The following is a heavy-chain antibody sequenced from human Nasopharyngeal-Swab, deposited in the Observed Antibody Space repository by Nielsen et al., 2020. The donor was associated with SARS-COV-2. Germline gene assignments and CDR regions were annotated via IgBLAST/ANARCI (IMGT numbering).Heavy chain of an antibody. V-gene: IGHV1-18*01. CDR2: ISAYNGNT. Sequence: ASVKVSCKASGYTFTSYGISWVRQAPGQGLEWMGWISAYNGNTNYAQKLQGGVTMTTDTSTGTAYMELRSLRSDDTAVYYCARDISDIVVVPAAWDYWGQGTLVTVSS. D-gene: IGHD2-2*01. CDR3: ARDISDIVVVPAAWDY. CDR1: GYTFTSYG. J-gene: IGHJ4*02.